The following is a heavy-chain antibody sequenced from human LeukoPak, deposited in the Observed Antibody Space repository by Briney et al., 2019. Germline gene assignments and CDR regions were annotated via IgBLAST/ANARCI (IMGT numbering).Heavy chain of an antibody. CDR3: AREGYYDSSGYYPPAYYFDY. J-gene: IGHJ4*02. CDR2: IIPIFGIA. V-gene: IGHV1-69*04. CDR1: GGTFSSYA. Sequence: SVKVSCKASGGTFSSYAINWVRQAPGQGLEWMGRIIPIFGIANYAQKFQGRVTITADKSTSTAYMELSSLRSEDTAVYYCAREGYYDSSGYYPPAYYFDYWGQGTLVTVSS. D-gene: IGHD3-22*01.